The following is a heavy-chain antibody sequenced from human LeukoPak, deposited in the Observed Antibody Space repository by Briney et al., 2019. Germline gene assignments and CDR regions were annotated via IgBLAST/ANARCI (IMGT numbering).Heavy chain of an antibody. Sequence: ASVKVSCKASEYTFTGYYMHWVRQAPGQGLEWMGWINPNNGGTDYAQKFQGRVTVTRDTSISTASMELSRLRSDDTAVYYCARDNLDYDILTGYPSNNWFDPWGQGTLVTVSS. D-gene: IGHD3-9*01. CDR2: INPNNGGT. V-gene: IGHV1-2*02. J-gene: IGHJ5*02. CDR1: EYTFTGYY. CDR3: ARDNLDYDILTGYPSNNWFDP.